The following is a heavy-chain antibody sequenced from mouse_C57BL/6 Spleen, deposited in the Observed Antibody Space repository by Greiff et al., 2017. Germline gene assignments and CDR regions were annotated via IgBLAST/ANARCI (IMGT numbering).Heavy chain of an antibody. V-gene: IGHV2-2*01. Sequence: VKLVESGPGLVQPSQSLSITCTVSGFSLTSYGVHWVRQSPGKGLEWLGVIWSGGSTDYNAAFISRLSISKDNPKSQVFFRMNSLQADDTAIYYCARRGGPYAMDYWGQGTSVTVSS. J-gene: IGHJ4*01. CDR3: ARRGGPYAMDY. CDR1: GFSLTSYG. CDR2: IWSGGST.